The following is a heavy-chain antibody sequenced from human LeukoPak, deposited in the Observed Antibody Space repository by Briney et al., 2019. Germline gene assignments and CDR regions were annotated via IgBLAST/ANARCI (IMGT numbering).Heavy chain of an antibody. CDR1: EFTFSSYA. J-gene: IGHJ4*02. Sequence: GGSLRLSCAASEFTFSSYAMHWFRKAPGKGLGGGAVISYDGSNKYYADSVKGRFTISRDNSKNTLYLQMNSLRAEDTAVYYCARTYSYGFAADYWGQGTLVTVSS. CDR3: ARTYSYGFAADY. D-gene: IGHD5-18*01. V-gene: IGHV3-30*04. CDR2: ISYDGSNK.